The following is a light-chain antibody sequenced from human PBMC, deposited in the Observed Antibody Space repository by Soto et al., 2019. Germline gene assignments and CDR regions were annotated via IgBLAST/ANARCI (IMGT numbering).Light chain of an antibody. CDR1: NIGSRS. V-gene: IGLV3-21*04. CDR3: QVWDSSSDHVV. J-gene: IGLJ2*01. Sequence: SYELTQPPSVSVAPGKTARITCGGNNIGSRSVHWYQQKPGQAPVVVISYDSDRPSGIPERFSGSNSGNTATLTISRVEAGDDADYYCQVWDSSSDHVVFGGGTKLTVL. CDR2: YDS.